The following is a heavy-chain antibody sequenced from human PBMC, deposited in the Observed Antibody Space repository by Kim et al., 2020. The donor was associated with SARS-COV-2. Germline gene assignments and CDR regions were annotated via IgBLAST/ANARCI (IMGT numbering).Heavy chain of an antibody. CDR3: ARDICYYGSVAAFDY. CDR2: ISTSGSST. D-gene: IGHD3-10*01. J-gene: IGHJ4*02. CDR1: GFTFSDHY. Sequence: GGSLRLSCAASGFTFSDHYMSWVRQAPGMGLEWVSYISTSGSSTDYAASVKGRFTISRDNAKNSLYLQMNSLRAEDTAVYYCARDICYYGSVAAFDYWGQGTLVTVSS. V-gene: IGHV3-11*04.